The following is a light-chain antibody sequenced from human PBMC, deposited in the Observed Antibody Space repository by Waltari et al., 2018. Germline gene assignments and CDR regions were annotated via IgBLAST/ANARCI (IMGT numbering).Light chain of an antibody. V-gene: IGLV2-11*01. CDR1: SSAVGAYDY. Sequence: QSALIQPRSVSRSPGQSVIISCAGPSSAVGAYDYVSWYQHHPGKAPTLIIYDFIERPSGVPDRFSGAKSGNTASLTISGLQAEDEADYYCCSFAGNYANYVFGTGTKLTVL. J-gene: IGLJ1*01. CDR3: CSFAGNYANYV. CDR2: DFI.